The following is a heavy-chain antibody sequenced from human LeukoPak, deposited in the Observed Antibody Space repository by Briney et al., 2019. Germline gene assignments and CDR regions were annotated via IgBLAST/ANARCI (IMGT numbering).Heavy chain of an antibody. J-gene: IGHJ3*02. CDR1: GYTFTGYY. V-gene: IGHV1-2*02. Sequence: GASVTVSCKASGYTFTGYYMHWVRQAPGQGLEWMGWINPNSGGTNYAQKFQGRVTMTRDTSISTAYMELSRLRSDDTAVYYCAKSGGIRIYAFDIWGQGTMVTVSS. D-gene: IGHD3-3*02. CDR2: INPNSGGT. CDR3: AKSGGIRIYAFDI.